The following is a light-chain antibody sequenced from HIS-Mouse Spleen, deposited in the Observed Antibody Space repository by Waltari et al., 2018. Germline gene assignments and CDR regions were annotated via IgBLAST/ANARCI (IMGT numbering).Light chain of an antibody. CDR3: QQYYSTPPT. J-gene: IGKJ1*01. Sequence: DIVMTQSPDSLAVSLGQRPIINRKTSQSFLGSSNTKNYLAWYQQKPGQPPKLLIYWASTRESGVPDRFSGSGSGTDFTLTISSLQAEDVAVYYCQQYYSTPPTFGQGTKVEIK. CDR2: WAS. CDR1: QSFLGSSNTKNY. V-gene: IGKV4-1*01.